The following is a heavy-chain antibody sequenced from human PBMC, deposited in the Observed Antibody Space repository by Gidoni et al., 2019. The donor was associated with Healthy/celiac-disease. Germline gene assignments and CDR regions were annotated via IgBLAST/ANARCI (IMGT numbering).Heavy chain of an antibody. CDR2: ISWNSGSI. CDR1: GFTFDDYA. V-gene: IGHV3-9*01. J-gene: IGHJ4*02. Sequence: EVQLVESGGGLVQPGRSLRLSCAASGFTFDDYAMHWVRQAPGKGLEWVSGISWNSGSIGYADSVKGRFTISRDNAKNSLYLQMNSLRAEDTALYYCAKDRTGWYGFDFDYWGQGTLVTVSS. CDR3: AKDRTGWYGFDFDY. D-gene: IGHD6-19*01.